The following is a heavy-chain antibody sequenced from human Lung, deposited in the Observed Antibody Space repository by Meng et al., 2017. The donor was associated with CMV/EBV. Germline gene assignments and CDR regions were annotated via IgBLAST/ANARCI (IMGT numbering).Heavy chain of an antibody. D-gene: IGHD2-2*02. Sequence: GYSFTNYWIGWVRQMPGKGLEWMGIIYPGDSDSRYSPSFQGQVTISADKSISTAYLQWSSLKASDTAMYYCARRYCSGTSCYKFFDYWGQGTLVTVSS. CDR2: IYPGDSDS. V-gene: IGHV5-51*01. CDR1: GYSFTNYW. CDR3: ARRYCSGTSCYKFFDY. J-gene: IGHJ4*02.